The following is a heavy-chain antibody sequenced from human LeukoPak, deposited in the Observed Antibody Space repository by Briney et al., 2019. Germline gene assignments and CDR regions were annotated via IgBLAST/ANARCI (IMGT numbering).Heavy chain of an antibody. D-gene: IGHD3-16*01. J-gene: IGHJ4*02. CDR2: LNSDGSST. Sequence: TGGSLRLSCAASGFTFSNYWMHWVRQAPGKGLVWVSRLNSDGSSTNYADSVKGRFTISRDNAKNTLYLQMNSLRDEDRAVFYCARSRYDYIWGIDYWGQGTLVTISS. CDR3: ARSRYDYIWGIDY. CDR1: GFTFSNYW. V-gene: IGHV3-74*01.